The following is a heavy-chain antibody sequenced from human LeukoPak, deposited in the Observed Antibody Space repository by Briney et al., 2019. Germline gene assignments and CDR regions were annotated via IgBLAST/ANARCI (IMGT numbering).Heavy chain of an antibody. D-gene: IGHD4-17*01. CDR2: MYYSGST. CDR3: ARTPATTWTNHFDY. V-gene: IGHV4-59*01. CDR1: GGSISTYY. J-gene: IGHJ4*02. Sequence: SETLSLTCTVSGGSISTYYWNWIRQSPGKGLEWIGYMYYSGSTNYNPSLKSRVTISVDTSKNESSLKLSSVTAADTPVYYCARTPATTWTNHFDYWGQGTLVTVSS.